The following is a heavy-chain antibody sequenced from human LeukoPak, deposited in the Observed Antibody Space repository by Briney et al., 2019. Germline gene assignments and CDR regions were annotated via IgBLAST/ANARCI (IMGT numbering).Heavy chain of an antibody. CDR2: IAYDGSRA. CDR1: GFTFGGYG. J-gene: IGHJ4*02. CDR3: TRYNNDHFDY. D-gene: IGHD1-14*01. V-gene: IGHV3-33*01. Sequence: PGGSLRLSCAGSGFTFGGYGMHWFRQTPGEGLEWMAVIAYDGSRAFYADSVKGRFTISRDNSKNTMSVQMDDLRAEDTAVYYCTRYNNDHFDYWGQGTLVTVSS.